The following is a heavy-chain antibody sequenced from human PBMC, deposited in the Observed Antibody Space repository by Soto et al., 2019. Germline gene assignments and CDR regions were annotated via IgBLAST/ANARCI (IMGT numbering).Heavy chain of an antibody. J-gene: IGHJ6*02. D-gene: IGHD7-27*01. Sequence: SETLSLTCNVSGGAIDRGGYYWCWVRQHPGKGLEWIGYIHYSGSTYYNPSLRSRASISIDTSKNQFSLELISVTAADTAVYYCARVGTSYARRGLDVWGQGTTVTV. CDR2: IHYSGST. CDR1: GGAIDRGGYY. V-gene: IGHV4-31*03. CDR3: ARVGTSYARRGLDV.